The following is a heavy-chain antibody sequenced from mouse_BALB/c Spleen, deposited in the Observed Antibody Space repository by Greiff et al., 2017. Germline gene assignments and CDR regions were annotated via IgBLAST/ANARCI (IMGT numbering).Heavy chain of an antibody. CDR1: GYSFTSGY. Sequence: EVKLQESGPSLVKPSQSLSLSCSVSGYSFTSGYWNWIRKFPGNKLESMGYISHSGSNYYNPSLKSRISITRDTSKKQYYLQLNSVTTEDTATYYCARDGGSYGFAYWGQGTLVTVSA. J-gene: IGHJ3*01. V-gene: IGHV3-8*02. CDR3: ARDGGSYGFAY. D-gene: IGHD1-1*02. CDR2: ISHSGSN.